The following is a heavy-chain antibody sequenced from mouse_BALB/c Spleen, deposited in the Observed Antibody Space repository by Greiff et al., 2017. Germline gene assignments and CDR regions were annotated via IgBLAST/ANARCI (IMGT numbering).Heavy chain of an antibody. J-gene: IGHJ2*01. V-gene: IGHV3-6*02. D-gene: IGHD2-3*01. CDR3: ARDRYYSRYFDY. Sequence: VQLQQSGPGLVKPSQSLSLTCSVTGYSITSGYYWNWIRQFPGNKLEWMGYISYDGSNNYNPSLKNRISITRDTSKNQFFLKLNSVTTEDTATYYCARDRYYSRYFDYWGQGTTLTVSS. CDR1: GYSITSGYY. CDR2: ISYDGSN.